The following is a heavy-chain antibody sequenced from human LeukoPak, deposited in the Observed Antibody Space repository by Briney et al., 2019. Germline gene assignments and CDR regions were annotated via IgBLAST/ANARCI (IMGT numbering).Heavy chain of an antibody. CDR2: ITTGSTI. J-gene: IGHJ3*02. CDR1: GFTFSAYE. V-gene: IGHV3-48*03. CDR3: ARGGYCSGGICYKWNAFDM. Sequence: PGGSLRLSCAVSGFTFSAYEMYWVRQAPGKGLEWVSYITTGSTIYYSDSVKGRFTISRDNAKNSLYPQMNSLRAEDTAVYYCARGGYCSGGICYKWNAFDMWGQGTMVTVSS. D-gene: IGHD2-15*01.